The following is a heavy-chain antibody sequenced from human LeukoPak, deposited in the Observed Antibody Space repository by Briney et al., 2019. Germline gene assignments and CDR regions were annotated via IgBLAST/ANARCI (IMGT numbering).Heavy chain of an antibody. CDR1: GYTFTGYY. D-gene: IGHD3-10*01. J-gene: IGHJ3*02. Sequence: ASVKVSCKASGYTFTGYYMHWVRQAPGQGLEWMGWINPNSGGTNYAQKFQGRVTMTRDTSITTVYMDLTSLRSDDTAVYYCAREANYYGSDKAGLDIWGQGTMVTVSS. CDR2: INPNSGGT. V-gene: IGHV1-2*02. CDR3: AREANYYGSDKAGLDI.